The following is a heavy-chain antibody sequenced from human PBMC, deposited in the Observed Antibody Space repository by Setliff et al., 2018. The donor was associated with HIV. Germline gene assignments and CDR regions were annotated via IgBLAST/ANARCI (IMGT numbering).Heavy chain of an antibody. J-gene: IGHJ3*02. CDR2: INHSGNT. CDR1: GGSFSGYY. Sequence: SETLSLTCAVYGGSFSGYYWSWIRQPPGKGLEWIGEINHSGNTNYNPSLKSRVSISVDTSKNQFSLKLSSVTAADTAVYYCARARAQLLLWFGESADAFDIWGQGTMVTVSS. CDR3: ARARAQLLLWFGESADAFDI. D-gene: IGHD3-10*01. V-gene: IGHV4-34*01.